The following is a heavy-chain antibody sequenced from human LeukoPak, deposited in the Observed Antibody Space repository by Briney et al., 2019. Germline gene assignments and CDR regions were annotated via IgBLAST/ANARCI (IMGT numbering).Heavy chain of an antibody. CDR2: IYHSGST. CDR3: ARADYYDSSGYGTWFDP. V-gene: IGHV4-30-2*01. CDR1: GGSISSGGYS. Sequence: PSETLSLTCAVSGGSISSGGYSWSWIRQPPGKGLEWIGYIYHSGSTHYNPSLKSRVTISVDRSKNQFSLKLSSVTAADTAVYYCARADYYDSSGYGTWFDPWGQGTLVTVSS. D-gene: IGHD3-22*01. J-gene: IGHJ5*02.